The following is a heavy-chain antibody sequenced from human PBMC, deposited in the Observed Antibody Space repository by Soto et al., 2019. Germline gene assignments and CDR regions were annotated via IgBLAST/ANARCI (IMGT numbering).Heavy chain of an antibody. CDR2: ISGGSGTI. CDR1: GFTFNSYS. J-gene: IGHJ4*02. V-gene: IGHV3-48*02. CDR3: ARDPYSGSYPLDY. D-gene: IGHD1-26*01. Sequence: EVQLVESGGDLVQPGVSLRLSCAASGFTFNSYSMNWVRQAPGKGLEWLSYISGGSGTIYYADSVKGRFTISSDNAKNSLYLQMTSLTDAATAVYYCARDPYSGSYPLDYWGQGTLVTVSS.